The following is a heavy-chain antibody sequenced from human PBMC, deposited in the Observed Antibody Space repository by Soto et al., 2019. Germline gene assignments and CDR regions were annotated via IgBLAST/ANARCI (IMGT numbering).Heavy chain of an antibody. CDR3: ARGEELRYFLDY. D-gene: IGHD3-9*01. CDR2: INHSGST. CDR1: GGSFSGYY. V-gene: IGHV4-34*01. Sequence: QVQLQQWGAGLLKPSETLSLTCAVYGGSFSGYYWSWIRQPPGKGLEWIGEINHSGSTNYNPSLKSRVTISLDTSMDQFCLKLRSVTAADTAVYYCARGEELRYFLDYWGQGTLVTVSS. J-gene: IGHJ4*02.